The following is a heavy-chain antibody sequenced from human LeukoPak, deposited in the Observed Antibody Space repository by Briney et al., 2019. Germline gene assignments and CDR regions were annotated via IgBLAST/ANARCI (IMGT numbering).Heavy chain of an antibody. Sequence: PSETLSLTCTVSGGSISSYYWSWIRQPPGKGLEWIGYIYYSGSTNYNPSLKSRVTISVDTPKNQFSLKLSSVTAADTAVYYCARTLYSSGHFDYWGQGTLVTVSS. J-gene: IGHJ4*02. CDR3: ARTLYSSGHFDY. V-gene: IGHV4-59*01. D-gene: IGHD6-19*01. CDR1: GGSISSYY. CDR2: IYYSGST.